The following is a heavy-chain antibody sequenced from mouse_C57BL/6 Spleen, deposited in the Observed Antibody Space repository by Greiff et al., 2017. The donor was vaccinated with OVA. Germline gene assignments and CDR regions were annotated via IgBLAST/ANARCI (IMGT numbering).Heavy chain of an antibody. J-gene: IGHJ2*01. CDR1: GYTFTSYW. Sequence: QVHVKQSGAELAKPGASVKLSCKASGYTFTSYWMHWVKQRPGQGLEWIGYINPSSGYTKYNQKFKDKATLTADKSSSTAYMQLSSLTYEDSAVDDCASYDDGEDFDYWGQGTTLTVSS. CDR3: ASYDDGEDFDY. CDR2: INPSSGYT. V-gene: IGHV1-7*01. D-gene: IGHD2-4*01.